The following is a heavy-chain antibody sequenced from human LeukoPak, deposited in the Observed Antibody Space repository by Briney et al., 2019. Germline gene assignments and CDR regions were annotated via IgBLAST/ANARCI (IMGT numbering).Heavy chain of an antibody. D-gene: IGHD3-22*01. CDR1: GGTFSSYT. CDR3: ARALTYYYDSSGYLDY. V-gene: IGHV1-69*02. CDR2: IIPILGIA. Sequence: ASVKVSCKASGGTFSSYTISWVGQAPGQGVEWMGRIIPILGIANYAQKYQGRVTITADKSTSTAYMELSSLRSEDTAVYYCARALTYYYDSSGYLDYWGQGTLVTVSS. J-gene: IGHJ4*02.